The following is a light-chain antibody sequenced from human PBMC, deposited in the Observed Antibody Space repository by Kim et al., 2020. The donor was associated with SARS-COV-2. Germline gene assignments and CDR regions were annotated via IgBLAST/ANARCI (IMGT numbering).Light chain of an antibody. CDR3: QHQGT. J-gene: IGKJ2*01. CDR1: QSVSSY. Sequence: EIVLTQSPATLSLSPGERATLSCRASQSVSSYLAWYQQKPGQAPRLLIYDASNRATGIPARFSGSGSGTDFTLTISSLEPEDFAVYYCQHQGTFGQGTKLEI. CDR2: DAS. V-gene: IGKV3-11*01.